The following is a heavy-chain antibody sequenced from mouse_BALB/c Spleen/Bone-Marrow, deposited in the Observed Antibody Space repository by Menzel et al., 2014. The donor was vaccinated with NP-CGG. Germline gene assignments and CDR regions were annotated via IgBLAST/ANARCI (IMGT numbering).Heavy chain of an antibody. CDR3: TRSPITTVVAETMDY. J-gene: IGHJ4*01. D-gene: IGHD1-1*01. CDR1: GYTFTSYW. V-gene: IGHV1S22*01. Sequence: LQQSGSELVRPGASVKLSCKASGYTFTSYWMHWVKQRPGQGLEWIGNIYPGSGCTNYDEKFKTKATLTVDTSSSTAYMQLSSLTSEDSAVYYCTRSPITTVVAETMDYWGQGTSVTVSS. CDR2: IYPGSGCT.